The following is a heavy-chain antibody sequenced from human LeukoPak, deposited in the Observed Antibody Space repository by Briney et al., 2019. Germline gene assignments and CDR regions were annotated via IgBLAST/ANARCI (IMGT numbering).Heavy chain of an antibody. CDR1: GGSIVSHY. J-gene: IGHJ4*02. CDR3: AKDSSTWGNLAGHFDS. CDR2: FYASGTT. D-gene: IGHD6-13*01. Sequence: SETLSLICTVSGGSIVSHYWNWIRQPAGRGLEWIGRFYASGTTNTSPSLKSRATMSVDTSKNQFSLKLSSVTAADTAVYYCAKDSSTWGNLAGHFDSWGQGTLVTVSS. V-gene: IGHV4-4*07.